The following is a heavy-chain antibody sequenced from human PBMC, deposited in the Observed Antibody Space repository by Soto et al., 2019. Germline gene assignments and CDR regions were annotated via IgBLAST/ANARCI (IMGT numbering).Heavy chain of an antibody. CDR3: ARPSPLAAAV. V-gene: IGHV3-7*01. CDR2: IKQDGSDK. CDR1: GFTFSSSW. D-gene: IGHD6-13*01. Sequence: EVQLVESVGGLVQPGGSLRLSCVASGFTFSSSWMSWVRQAPGKGLEWVANIKQDGSDKYYVDSVEGRFTISRDNAKNSLYLQMNSLRAEDTAVYYCARPSPLAAAVWGQGTMVIVSS. J-gene: IGHJ3*01.